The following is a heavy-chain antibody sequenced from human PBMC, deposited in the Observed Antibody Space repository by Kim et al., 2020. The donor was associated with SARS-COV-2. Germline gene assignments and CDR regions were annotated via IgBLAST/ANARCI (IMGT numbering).Heavy chain of an antibody. Sequence: GGSLRLSCAASGFTFSSYAMSWVRQAPGKGLEWVSAISGSGGSTYYADSVKGRFTISRDNSKTTLYLQMNSLRAEDTAVYYCAKHQGSTSFYGMDVWGQGTTVTVSS. D-gene: IGHD2-2*01. CDR2: ISGSGGST. CDR3: AKHQGSTSFYGMDV. V-gene: IGHV3-23*01. J-gene: IGHJ6*02. CDR1: GFTFSSYA.